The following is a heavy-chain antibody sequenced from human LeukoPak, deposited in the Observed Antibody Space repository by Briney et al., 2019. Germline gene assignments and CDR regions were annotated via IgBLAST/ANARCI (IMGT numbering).Heavy chain of an antibody. J-gene: IGHJ4*02. Sequence: GGSLRLSCAASGFTFSSYWMHWVRQAPGKGLEWVSSISSSSSYIYYADSVKGRFTISRDNAKNSLYLQMNSLRAEDTAVYYCARDLISYYDSSGYSHWGQGTLVTVSS. CDR3: ARDLISYYDSSGYSH. D-gene: IGHD3-22*01. CDR2: ISSSSSYI. V-gene: IGHV3-21*01. CDR1: GFTFSSYW.